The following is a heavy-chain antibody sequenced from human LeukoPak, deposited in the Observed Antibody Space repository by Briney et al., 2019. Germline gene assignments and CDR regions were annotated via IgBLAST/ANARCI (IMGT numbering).Heavy chain of an antibody. CDR3: AKVKAALLWFGTIFDY. V-gene: IGHV3-30*18. J-gene: IGHJ4*02. CDR1: GFTFSSYG. CDR2: ISYDGSNK. D-gene: IGHD3-10*01. Sequence: GTSLRLSCAASGFTFSSYGMHWVRQAPGKGLEWVAVISYDGSNKYYADSVKGRFTISRDNSKNTLYLQMNSLRAEDTAVYYCAKVKAALLWFGTIFDYWGQGTLVTVSP.